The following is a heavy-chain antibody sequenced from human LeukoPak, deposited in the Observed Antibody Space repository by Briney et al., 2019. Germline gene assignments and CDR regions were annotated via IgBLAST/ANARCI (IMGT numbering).Heavy chain of an antibody. CDR3: ARDGDY. J-gene: IGHJ4*02. V-gene: IGHV3-30-3*01. CDR1: GFTFSSYA. CDR2: ISYDGSNK. Sequence: GGSLRLSCAASGFTFSSYAMHWVRQAPGKGLEWVAVISYDGSNKYYTDSVKGRFTISRDNSKNTLYLQMNSLRAEDTAVYYCARDGDYWGQGTLVTVSS.